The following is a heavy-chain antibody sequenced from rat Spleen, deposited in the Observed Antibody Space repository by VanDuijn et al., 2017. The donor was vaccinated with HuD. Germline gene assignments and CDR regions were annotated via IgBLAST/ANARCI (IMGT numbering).Heavy chain of an antibody. D-gene: IGHD1-1*01. V-gene: IGHV5-7*01. J-gene: IGHJ2*01. CDR1: GFTFSNYG. Sequence: EVQLVESGGGLVQPGRSMKLSCAASGFTFSNYGMAWVRQAPKKGLEWVATISYDGSSTYYRDSVKGRFTISRDNAKSTLYLQMDSLRSEDTASYYCVRHEAVTGYFDYWGQGVMVTVSS. CDR3: VRHEAVTGYFDY. CDR2: ISYDGSST.